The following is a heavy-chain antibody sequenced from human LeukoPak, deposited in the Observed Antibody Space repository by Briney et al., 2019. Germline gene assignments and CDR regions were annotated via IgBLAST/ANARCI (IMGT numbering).Heavy chain of an antibody. J-gene: IGHJ4*02. Sequence: SETLSLTCTVSGGSISSYYWSWIRQPPGKGLEWIGYIYYSGSSNYNPSLKSRVTISVDTSKNQFSLKLNSVTAADTAVYYCARTTVTNYQFDYWGQGTLVTVSS. V-gene: IGHV4-59*01. CDR3: ARTTVTNYQFDY. D-gene: IGHD4-17*01. CDR2: IYYSGSS. CDR1: GGSISSYY.